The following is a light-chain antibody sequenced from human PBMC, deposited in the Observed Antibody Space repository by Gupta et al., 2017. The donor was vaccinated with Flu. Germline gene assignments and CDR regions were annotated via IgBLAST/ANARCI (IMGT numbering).Light chain of an antibody. V-gene: IGLV3-25*02. CDR3: QSTDNSDAFA. Sequence: SYELTQPPSVSVYPGPTARITCSGHALPKKYAYWYQQKPGQAPILLIFKDNKRPSGIPERFSGSTSGTTVALTISRVQAEDEADYYCQSTDNSDAFAFGTGTKLTVL. CDR1: ALPKKY. J-gene: IGLJ1*01. CDR2: KDN.